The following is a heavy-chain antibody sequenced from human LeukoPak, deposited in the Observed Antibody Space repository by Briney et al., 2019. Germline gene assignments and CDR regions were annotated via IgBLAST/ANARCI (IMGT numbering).Heavy chain of an antibody. V-gene: IGHV6-1*01. CDR1: GDSVSSNSAT. D-gene: IGHD1-26*01. CDR2: TYYRSKWFN. CDR3: ARDLSGSWNYYFDY. Sequence: SQTLSLTCAISGDSVSSNSATWNWIRQSPSRGLEWLGRTYYRSKWFNDYAVSMKSRIIINSDTSKNQFSLQLNSVTPEDTAVYYRARDLSGSWNYYFDYWGQGTLVTVSS. J-gene: IGHJ4*02.